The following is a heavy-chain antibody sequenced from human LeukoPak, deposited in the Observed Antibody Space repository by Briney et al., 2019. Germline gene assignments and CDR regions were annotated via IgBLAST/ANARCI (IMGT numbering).Heavy chain of an antibody. CDR1: GFTFSSYS. J-gene: IGHJ4*02. Sequence: GGSLRLSCAASGFTFSSYSMNWVRQAPGKGLEWVSSISGSGNYIYYADSVKGRFTISRDNAKNSLYLQMNSLRAEDTAVYYCASSYRITIFPPGDYWGQGTLVTVSS. CDR3: ASSYRITIFPPGDY. V-gene: IGHV3-21*01. D-gene: IGHD3-3*01. CDR2: ISGSGNYI.